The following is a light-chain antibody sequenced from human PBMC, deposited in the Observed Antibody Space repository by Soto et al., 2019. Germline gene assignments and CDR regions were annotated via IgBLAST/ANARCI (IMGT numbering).Light chain of an antibody. CDR3: QQYSRAPLT. CDR1: QSVSSSY. CDR2: ATS. J-gene: IGKJ4*01. V-gene: IGKV3-20*01. Sequence: EIVLTQSPGTLSLSPGERATLSCRASQSVSSSYLAWYQQKPGQAPGLLIYATSSRATGIPDRFSGGGSGTDFTLTINRLEPEDFAGFYCQQYSRAPLTFGGGTKVEIK.